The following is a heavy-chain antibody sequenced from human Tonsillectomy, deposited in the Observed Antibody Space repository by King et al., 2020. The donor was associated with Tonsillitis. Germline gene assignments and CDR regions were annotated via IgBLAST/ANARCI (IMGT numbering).Heavy chain of an antibody. V-gene: IGHV1-2*02. Sequence: QLVQSGAEVKKPGASVMVSCKASGYTFTGYYIHWVRQAPGQGLEWMGWINPNSGDTNCAQKFQGRVTMTRDTSISTAYMELTRLRSDDTAVYYCARDSGWFDPWGQGTLVTGSS. J-gene: IGHJ5*02. D-gene: IGHD3-10*01. CDR2: INPNSGDT. CDR3: ARDSGWFDP. CDR1: GYTFTGYY.